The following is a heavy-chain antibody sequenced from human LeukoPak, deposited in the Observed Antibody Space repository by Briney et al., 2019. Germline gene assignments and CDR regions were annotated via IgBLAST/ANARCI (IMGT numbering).Heavy chain of an antibody. J-gene: IGHJ3*02. D-gene: IGHD2-2*01. CDR1: GGSFSGYY. CDR3: ARINDAYCSSTSSRTPYDAFDI. CDR2: INHSGST. V-gene: IGHV4-34*01. Sequence: SETLSLTCAVYGGSFSGYYWSWIRQPPGKGLEWIGEINHSGSTNYNPSLKSRGTILGDTSKNEFSLKMSSVTDADTAVYYCARINDAYCSSTSSRTPYDAFDIWGQGTMVTVSS.